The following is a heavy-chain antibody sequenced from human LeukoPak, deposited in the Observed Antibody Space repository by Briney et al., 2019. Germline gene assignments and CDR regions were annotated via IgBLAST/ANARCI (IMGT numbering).Heavy chain of an antibody. Sequence: ASVKVSCKASGYTFTGYYMHWVRQAPGQGLEWMGWINPNSGGTNYAQKFQGRVTMTRDTSISTAYMELSRLRSDDTAVYYCARARVGATIDAFDIWGQGTMVTVSS. D-gene: IGHD1-26*01. J-gene: IGHJ3*02. CDR2: INPNSGGT. CDR1: GYTFTGYY. V-gene: IGHV1-2*02. CDR3: ARARVGATIDAFDI.